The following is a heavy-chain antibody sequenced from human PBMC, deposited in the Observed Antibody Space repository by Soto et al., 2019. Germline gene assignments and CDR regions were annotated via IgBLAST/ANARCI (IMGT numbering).Heavy chain of an antibody. CDR3: AKEGIQLWSAFDY. V-gene: IGHV3-30*18. CDR2: ISDDGSNK. CDR1: GFTFSSYG. J-gene: IGHJ4*02. D-gene: IGHD5-18*01. Sequence: QVQLVESGGGVVQPGRSLRLSCAASGFTFSSYGIHWVRQAPGKGLEWVAVISDDGSNKYYADSVKGRFTISRDNSKNTLYLPMNSLRTEDTAVYYCAKEGIQLWSAFDYWGQGTLVTVSS.